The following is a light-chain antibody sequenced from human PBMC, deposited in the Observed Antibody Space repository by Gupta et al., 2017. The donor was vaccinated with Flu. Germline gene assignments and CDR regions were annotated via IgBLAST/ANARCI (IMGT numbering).Light chain of an antibody. J-gene: IGLJ3*02. CDR1: NIGAKS. Sequence: GQTARIPCGGNNIGAKSVHWYQQKPGQAPVVVVHDDSDRPSGIPERFSGSNSGNTATLTISRVEAGDEADYYCQVWDSSSHHRVFGGGTKLTGL. V-gene: IGLV3-21*02. CDR2: DDS. CDR3: QVWDSSSHHRV.